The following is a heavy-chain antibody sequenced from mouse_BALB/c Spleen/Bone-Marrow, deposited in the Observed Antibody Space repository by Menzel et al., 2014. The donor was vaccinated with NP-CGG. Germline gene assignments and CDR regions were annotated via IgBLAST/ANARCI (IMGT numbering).Heavy chain of an antibody. J-gene: IGHJ4*01. D-gene: IGHD3-3*01. CDR1: GFDFSRYW. V-gene: IGHV4-1*02. CDR2: INPDSRTI. Sequence: ESGGGLVQPGGSLKLSCAASGFDFSRYWMSWVRQAPGKGLEWIGEINPDSRTINSTPSLKDKFIISRDNGKNTLYLQMRKVRSEDTALYYCARRDYYYGMDYWGQGTSVTVSS. CDR3: ARRDYYYGMDY.